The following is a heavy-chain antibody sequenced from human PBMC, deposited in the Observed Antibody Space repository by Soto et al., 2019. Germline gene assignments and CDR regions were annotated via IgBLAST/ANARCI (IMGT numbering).Heavy chain of an antibody. D-gene: IGHD1-26*01. V-gene: IGHV1-69*02. Sequence: QVHLVQSGAEVKKPGSSVKVSCKASGGTFSSYIISWVRLAPGQGLEWMGRISPTVGIPNYAQKFQGRVTITADRSTSTAYMELSSLRSEDTAIYYCATLGSGSYDYWGHGTLVTVSS. CDR1: GGTFSSYI. J-gene: IGHJ4*01. CDR3: ATLGSGSYDY. CDR2: ISPTVGIP.